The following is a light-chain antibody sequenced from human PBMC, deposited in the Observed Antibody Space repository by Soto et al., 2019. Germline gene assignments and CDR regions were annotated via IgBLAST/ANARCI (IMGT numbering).Light chain of an antibody. J-gene: IGKJ1*01. Sequence: DIQMTQSPSTLSASVGDTVTITCRASQTISRWSAWYQQKPGKAPRLLIYTASTLESGVPSRFSASGSRTEFTLTISSLHPDDFATYYCQEYNNYWTFGQGTKVDIK. CDR2: TAS. V-gene: IGKV1-5*01. CDR3: QEYNNYWT. CDR1: QTISRW.